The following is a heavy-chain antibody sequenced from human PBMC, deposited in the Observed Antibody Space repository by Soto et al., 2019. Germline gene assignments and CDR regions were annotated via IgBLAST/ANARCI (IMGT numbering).Heavy chain of an antibody. D-gene: IGHD2-2*01. J-gene: IGHJ6*02. Sequence: GGSLRLSCAASGFTFSSYGMHWVRQAPGKGLEWVAVISYDGSNKYYADSVKGRFTISRDNSKNTLYLQMNSLRAEDTAVYYCAKEYLLSPIYYCYGMDVWGQGTTVTVSS. V-gene: IGHV3-30*18. CDR1: GFTFSSYG. CDR2: ISYDGSNK. CDR3: AKEYLLSPIYYCYGMDV.